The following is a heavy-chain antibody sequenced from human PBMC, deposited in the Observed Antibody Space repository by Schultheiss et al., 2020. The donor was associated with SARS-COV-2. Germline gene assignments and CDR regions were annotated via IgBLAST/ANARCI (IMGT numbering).Heavy chain of an antibody. CDR1: GFTFSSYD. CDR2: IGTAGDT. D-gene: IGHD3-10*01. V-gene: IGHV3-13*01. Sequence: GGSLRLSCAASGFTFSSYDMHWVRQATGKGLEWVSAIGTAGDTYYPGSVKGRFTISRENAKNSLYLQMNSLRAGDTAVYYCAKMGHYGSGSYYWYYFDYWGQGTLVTVSS. CDR3: AKMGHYGSGSYYWYYFDY. J-gene: IGHJ4*02.